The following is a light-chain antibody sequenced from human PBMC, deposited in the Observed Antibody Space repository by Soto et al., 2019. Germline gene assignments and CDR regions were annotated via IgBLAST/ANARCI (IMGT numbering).Light chain of an antibody. V-gene: IGKV1D-12*01. CDR2: AAS. Sequence: DIQMTQSPSSVSASVGDRVTITCRASQGISSWLAWYQQKPGKAPKLLIYAASSLQTGVPSRFRGSASAKEFTLTFSSLQTEDFATDYYQHSNSFPIFTFGPGTKVDIK. J-gene: IGKJ3*01. CDR3: QHSNSFPIFT. CDR1: QGISSW.